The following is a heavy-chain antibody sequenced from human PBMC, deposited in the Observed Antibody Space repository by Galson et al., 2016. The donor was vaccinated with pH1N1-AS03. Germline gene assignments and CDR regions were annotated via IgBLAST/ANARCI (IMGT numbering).Heavy chain of an antibody. Sequence: SLRLSCAASGFTFSTYAMSWVRQAPGKGLEWVSSISGADLSTYYADSVKGRFTVSRDNSKNTLYLQLNGLRAEDTAIYYCANPRASGTTMVTRLDYWGQGILVTFSS. D-gene: IGHD5-18*01. CDR2: ISGADLST. CDR1: GFTFSTYA. V-gene: IGHV3-23*01. CDR3: ANPRASGTTMVTRLDY. J-gene: IGHJ4*02.